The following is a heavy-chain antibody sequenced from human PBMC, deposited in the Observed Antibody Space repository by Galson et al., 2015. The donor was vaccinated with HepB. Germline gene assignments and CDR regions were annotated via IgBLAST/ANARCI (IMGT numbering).Heavy chain of an antibody. D-gene: IGHD6-19*01. V-gene: IGHV1-46*01. CDR3: ARGDRRYISSPRPFDY. CDR2: INPGGGST. CDR1: GYTFINYY. Sequence: SVKVSCKASGYTFINYYMHWVRQAPGQGLEWMGIINPGGGSTTYAQKFQGRVIMTRDTSTGTVYMELSSLRSEDTAIYFCARGDRRYISSPRPFDYWGQGTLVTVSS. J-gene: IGHJ4*02.